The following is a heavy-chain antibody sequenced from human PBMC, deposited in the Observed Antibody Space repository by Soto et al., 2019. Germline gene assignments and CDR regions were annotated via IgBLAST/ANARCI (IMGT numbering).Heavy chain of an antibody. CDR3: ATYDSPYDYVDV. CDR2: IFYRGST. D-gene: IGHD3-16*01. CDR1: GGSISRYF. Sequence: QVQLQESGPGLVKPSETLSLTCTVSGGSISRYFWSWIRQPPGKGLQWIGHIFYRGSTDYNPSLKTRVAISVDAAKTHFSLLLVSVAAAAAAVYYCATYDSPYDYVDVWGKGTTVTVSS. V-gene: IGHV4-59*08. J-gene: IGHJ6*03.